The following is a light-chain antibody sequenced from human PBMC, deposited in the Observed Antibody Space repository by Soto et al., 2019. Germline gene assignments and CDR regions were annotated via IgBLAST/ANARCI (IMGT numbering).Light chain of an antibody. V-gene: IGLV1-44*01. CDR1: SSNIGSNT. CDR2: ANI. Sequence: SVLTQPPSASGTPGQRVTISCSGSSSNIGSNTVNWYQQLPGTAPKLLIHANIQRLSGVPYQFSGAKSGGSASLAISWLQSEEADYYYSAWDDSLNGYVFGTGTKLTVL. CDR3: SAWDDSLNGYV. J-gene: IGLJ1*01.